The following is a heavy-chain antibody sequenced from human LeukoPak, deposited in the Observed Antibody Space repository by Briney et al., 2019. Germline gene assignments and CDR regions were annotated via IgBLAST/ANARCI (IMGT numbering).Heavy chain of an antibody. CDR2: IYYSGST. CDR3: ARDRGLAEILTGRYYFDY. Sequence: SETLSLTCTVSGGSISSSSYYWGWIRQPPGKGLEWIGSIYYSGSTYYNPSLKSRVTISVDMSKNQFSLILSSVTAADTAVYYCARDRGLAEILTGRYYFDYWGQGTLVTVSS. J-gene: IGHJ4*02. V-gene: IGHV4-39*07. D-gene: IGHD3-9*01. CDR1: GGSISSSSYY.